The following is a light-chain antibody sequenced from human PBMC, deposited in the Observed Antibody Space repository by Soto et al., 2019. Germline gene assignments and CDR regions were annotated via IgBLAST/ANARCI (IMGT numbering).Light chain of an antibody. V-gene: IGKV3-20*01. CDR1: QSVSSSY. CDR2: AAS. CDR3: QQNDSSPLT. J-gene: IGKJ3*01. Sequence: EIVLTQSPGTLSLSPGERATLSCRASQSVSSSYLAWYQQKPGQAPRLLIYAASSRATGIPGRFSGSGSGTDFTLTISRLEPEDFAVYYCQQNDSSPLTFGPGTKVDIK.